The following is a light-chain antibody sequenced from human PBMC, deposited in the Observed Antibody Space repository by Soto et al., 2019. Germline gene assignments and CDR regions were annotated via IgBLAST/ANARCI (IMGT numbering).Light chain of an antibody. CDR1: SSDVGLYDY. V-gene: IGLV2-14*01. J-gene: IGLJ1*01. Sequence: HSALTQPASVSGSPGQSITISCTGTSSDVGLYDYVSWYQQHPGKAPQLMIYAVSNRPSGVSNRFSASKSGNTASLFISGLQAEEEADYYCSSYTSDSSYVFGSGTKVTVL. CDR2: AVS. CDR3: SSYTSDSSYV.